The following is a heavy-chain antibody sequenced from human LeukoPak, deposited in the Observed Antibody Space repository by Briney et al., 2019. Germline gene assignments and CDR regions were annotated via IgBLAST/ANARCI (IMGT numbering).Heavy chain of an antibody. CDR1: GYSISSGYY. D-gene: IGHD6-6*01. CDR3: ARRSIAARSGFN. J-gene: IGHJ4*02. CDR2: IYPGDSDT. V-gene: IGHV5-51*01. Sequence: ETLSLTCTVSGYSISSGYYWGWTRQPPGKGLEWMGLIYPGDSDTRYSPSFQGQVTISADKSINTAYLQWNSLKASDTAMYYCARRSIAARSGFNWGQGTLVTVSS.